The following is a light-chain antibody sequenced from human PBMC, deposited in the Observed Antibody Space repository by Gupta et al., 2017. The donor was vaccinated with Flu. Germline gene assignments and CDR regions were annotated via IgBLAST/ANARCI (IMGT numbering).Light chain of an antibody. J-gene: IGKJ4*01. CDR1: QSLLHRSGYNY. V-gene: IGKV2-28*01. CDR2: LGS. Sequence: DIVMTQSPLSLPVTPGEPASISCRSSQSLLHRSGYNYLDWYLQKPGQSPQLLIYLGSNRASGVPDRFSGSGSGTDFTLKISRVEAEDVGIYYCRQTLQTPLTFGGGTKVEI. CDR3: RQTLQTPLT.